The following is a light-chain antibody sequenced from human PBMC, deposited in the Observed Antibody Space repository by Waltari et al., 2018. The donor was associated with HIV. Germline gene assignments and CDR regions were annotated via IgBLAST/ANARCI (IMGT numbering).Light chain of an antibody. V-gene: IGLV2-23*02. CDR3: CSYAGSNTLV. Sequence: QSALTVPASVSGSPGQSITIPCTGTSGDGESYDLASRYQEPPGKAPKLIIYDVSNRPSGVSNRFSGSKSGNTASLTISGLQAEDEADYYCCSYAGSNTLVFGGGTKLTVL. CDR2: DVS. J-gene: IGLJ3*02. CDR1: SGDGESYDL.